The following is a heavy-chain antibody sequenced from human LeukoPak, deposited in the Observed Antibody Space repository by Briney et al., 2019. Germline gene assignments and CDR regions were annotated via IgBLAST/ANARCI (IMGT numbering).Heavy chain of an antibody. J-gene: IGHJ4*02. CDR3: ARDGFDYYDSSGYYYFDS. CDR1: GFTFSSYF. V-gene: IGHV3-30-3*01. CDR2: ILYDGSNK. Sequence: GRSLRLSCAASGFTFSSYFMHWVRQAPGKGLEWVAVILYDGSNKYYADSVKGRFTISRDNSMNTLYLQMYSLRADDTAVYYCARDGFDYYDSSGYYYFDSWGQGTLVTVSS. D-gene: IGHD3-22*01.